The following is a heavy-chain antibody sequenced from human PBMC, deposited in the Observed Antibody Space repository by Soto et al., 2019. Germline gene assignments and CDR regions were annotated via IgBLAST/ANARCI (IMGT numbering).Heavy chain of an antibody. J-gene: IGHJ1*01. D-gene: IGHD3-22*01. Sequence: QVQLVESGGGVVQPGRSLRLSCAASGFTFSSYGMHWVRQAPGKGLEWVAVIWYDGSNKYYADSVKGRFTISRDNSKNTLYLQMNSLRAEDTAVSYCAREGRYYDSSGYYAEYFQHWGQGTLVTVSS. CDR2: IWYDGSNK. CDR1: GFTFSSYG. V-gene: IGHV3-33*01. CDR3: AREGRYYDSSGYYAEYFQH.